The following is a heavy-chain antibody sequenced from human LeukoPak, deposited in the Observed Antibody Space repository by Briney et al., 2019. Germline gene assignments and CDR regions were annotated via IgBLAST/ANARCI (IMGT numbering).Heavy chain of an antibody. CDR3: ARGTVADRQRAPPKECFGP. D-gene: IGHD6-6*01. CDR1: GFTFSSYW. V-gene: IGHV3-7*01. J-gene: IGHJ5*02. Sequence: GGSLRLSCAASGFTFSSYWMSWVRQAPGKGLEWVANIKQDGSEKYYVDSVKGRFTISRDNAKNSLYLQMNSLRAEDTAVYYCARGTVADRQRAPPKECFGPWGQGTLVTVSS. CDR2: IKQDGSEK.